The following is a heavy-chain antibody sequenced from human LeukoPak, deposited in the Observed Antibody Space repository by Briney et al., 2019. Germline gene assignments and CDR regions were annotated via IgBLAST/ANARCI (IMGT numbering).Heavy chain of an antibody. J-gene: IGHJ3*02. CDR2: IWYDGSNK. Sequence: GRSLRLSCAPSGFTFDNYAMHWVRQAPGKGLEWVAVIWYDGSNKYYADSVKGRFTISRDNSKNTLYLQTNSLRAEDTAVYYCAKLQGDVLRFLEWSSDAFDIWGQGTMVTVSS. V-gene: IGHV3-33*06. CDR3: AKLQGDVLRFLEWSSDAFDI. D-gene: IGHD3-3*01. CDR1: GFTFDNYA.